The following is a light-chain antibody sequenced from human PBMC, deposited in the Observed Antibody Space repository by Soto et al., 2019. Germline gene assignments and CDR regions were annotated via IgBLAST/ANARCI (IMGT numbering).Light chain of an antibody. J-gene: IGKJ5*01. Sequence: DIQMTQSPSSLSALVGDSDTITCRASQSIGKNLNWYQQTPGRAPKLLISGASTLRTGVPATFRGSGSGTDFTLSIDNLQPQDFATYYCQQTLSTPITFGQGTRLEIK. CDR1: QSIGKN. V-gene: IGKV1-39*01. CDR3: QQTLSTPIT. CDR2: GAS.